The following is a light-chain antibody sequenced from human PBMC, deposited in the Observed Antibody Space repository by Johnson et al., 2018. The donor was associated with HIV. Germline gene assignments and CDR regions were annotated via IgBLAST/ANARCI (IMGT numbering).Light chain of an antibody. CDR3: ETWDTSLSAGV. CDR1: SSNIGNNY. CDR2: ENN. Sequence: QSALTQPPSVSAAPGHKVTISCSGSSSNIGNNYVSWYQQVPGTAPKLLIYENNKRPSGIPDRFSGSQSGTSAPLGLPGLPTGAEADYYCETWDTSLSAGVFGTGTKVTVL. J-gene: IGLJ1*01. V-gene: IGLV1-51*02.